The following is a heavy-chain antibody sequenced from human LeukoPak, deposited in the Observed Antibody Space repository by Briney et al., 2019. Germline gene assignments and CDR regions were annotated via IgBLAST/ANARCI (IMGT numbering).Heavy chain of an antibody. CDR3: ARDGITIFGVVIITAGSDAFDI. V-gene: IGHV3-30-3*01. Sequence: GGSLRLSCAASGFTFSSYAMHWVRQAPGKGLEWVAVISYDGSNKYYADSVKGRFTISRDNSKNTLYLQMNSLRAEDTAVYYCARDGITIFGVVIITAGSDAFDIWGQGTMVTVSS. CDR1: GFTFSSYA. D-gene: IGHD3-3*01. J-gene: IGHJ3*02. CDR2: ISYDGSNK.